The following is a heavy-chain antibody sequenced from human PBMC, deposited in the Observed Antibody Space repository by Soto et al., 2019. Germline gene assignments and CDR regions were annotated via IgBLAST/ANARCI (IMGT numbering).Heavy chain of an antibody. CDR2: LYYSEAT. CDR3: ASGLGWFDP. V-gene: IGHV4-39*01. J-gene: IGHJ5*02. Sequence: SDTLSLTCSVSGDSVSSSSDYWGWLRQPPGKGLEWIGSLYYSEATYYNPSLKSRVTISVDTSKNQFSLKLNSVTAADTAVYYCASGLGWFDPWGQGTLVTVSS. CDR1: GDSVSSSSDY.